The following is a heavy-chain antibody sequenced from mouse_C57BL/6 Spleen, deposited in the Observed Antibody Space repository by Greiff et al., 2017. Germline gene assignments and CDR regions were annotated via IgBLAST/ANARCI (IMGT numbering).Heavy chain of an antibody. V-gene: IGHV1-42*01. CDR3: ARGGYEVRNFDY. CDR2: INPSTGGT. Sequence: EVQLQQSGPELVKPGASVKISCKASGYSFTGYYMNWVKQSPEKSLEWIGEINPSTGGTTYNQKFKAKATLTVDTSSSTAKMQLKSMTSEDSAVYYCARGGYEVRNFDYWGQGTTLTGSS. CDR1: GYSFTGYY. J-gene: IGHJ2*01. D-gene: IGHD2-2*01.